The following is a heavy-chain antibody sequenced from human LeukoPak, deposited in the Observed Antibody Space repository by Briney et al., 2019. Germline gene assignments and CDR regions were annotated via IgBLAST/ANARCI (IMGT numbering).Heavy chain of an antibody. Sequence: GGSLRLSCAASGFTFSSYAMSWVRRAPGKGLEWVSAISGSGGSTYYADSVKGRFTISRDNSKNTLYLQMNSLRAEDTAVYYCAKGDDSSGYPITLFEYWGQGTLVTVSS. V-gene: IGHV3-23*01. CDR1: GFTFSSYA. J-gene: IGHJ4*02. CDR3: AKGDDSSGYPITLFEY. CDR2: ISGSGGST. D-gene: IGHD3-22*01.